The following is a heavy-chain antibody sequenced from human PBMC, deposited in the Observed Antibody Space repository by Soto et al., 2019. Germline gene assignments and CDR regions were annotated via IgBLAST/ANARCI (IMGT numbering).Heavy chain of an antibody. Sequence: PGGSLRLSCEASGFTFSGYGMHWVRQAPGKGLEWVANIKQDGSEKYYVDSVEGRFTISRDNSKKSMYLQMNSLRAEDTAVYYCASGSLRGGSGWYHPFDYWGQGTLVTVSS. CDR3: ASGSLRGGSGWYHPFDY. CDR2: IKQDGSEK. J-gene: IGHJ4*02. D-gene: IGHD6-19*01. V-gene: IGHV3-7*03. CDR1: GFTFSGYG.